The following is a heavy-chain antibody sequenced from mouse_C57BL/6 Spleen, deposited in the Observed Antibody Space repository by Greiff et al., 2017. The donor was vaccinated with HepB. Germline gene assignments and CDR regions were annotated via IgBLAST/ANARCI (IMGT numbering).Heavy chain of an antibody. CDR3: ARDGSVGYFDV. Sequence: EVQLQESGGGLVKPGGSLKLSCAASGFTFSSYAMSWVRQTPEKRLEWVATISDGGSYTYYPDNVKGRFTISRDNAKNNLYLQMSHLKSEDTAMYYCARDGSVGYFDVWGTGTTVTVSS. CDR2: ISDGGSYT. V-gene: IGHV5-4*01. J-gene: IGHJ1*03. CDR1: GFTFSSYA.